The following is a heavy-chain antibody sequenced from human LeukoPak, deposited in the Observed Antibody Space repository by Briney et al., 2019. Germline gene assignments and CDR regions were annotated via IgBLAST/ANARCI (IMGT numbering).Heavy chain of an antibody. J-gene: IGHJ4*02. V-gene: IGHV1-69*04. CDR3: AREPRSATGNFDY. CDR1: GGTFSSYA. CDR2: IIPILGIA. D-gene: IGHD3-9*01. Sequence: GASVKVSCKASGGTFSSYAISWVRQAPGQGLEWMGRIIPILGIANYAQKFQGRVTITADKSTSTAYMELSSLRSEDTAVYYCAREPRSATGNFDYWGQGTLVTVSS.